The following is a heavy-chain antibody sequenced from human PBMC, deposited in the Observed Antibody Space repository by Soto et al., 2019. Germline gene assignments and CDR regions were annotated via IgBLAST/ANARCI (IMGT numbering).Heavy chain of an antibody. J-gene: IGHJ3*02. V-gene: IGHV3-21*05. CDR1: GFSLSDYS. CDR2: TRGSNNDI. CDR3: VRDKAWAFDI. Sequence: PGGSLRLSCAASGFSLSDYSLNWIRQAPGKGLEWLSYTRGSNNDIYYTDSVKGRLPISRDNAKRSLYLQMSSLRDEDTAVYYCVRDKAWAFDIWGQGTWVTVSS.